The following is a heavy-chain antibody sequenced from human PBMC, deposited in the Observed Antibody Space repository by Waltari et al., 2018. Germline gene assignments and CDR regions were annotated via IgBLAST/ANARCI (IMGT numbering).Heavy chain of an antibody. CDR3: VLYSSSFLGDC. Sequence: EVQLVESGGGLVQPGGSLRLSCAASGFIFSSYWMHWVRQAPGKGLVSVSHINIDGSITNYVDPVKGRFTISRDNAKNTLLLQMNSLRAEDTAVYYCVLYSSSFLGDCWGQGTLVAVSS. CDR2: INIDGSIT. CDR1: GFIFSSYW. J-gene: IGHJ4*02. D-gene: IGHD6-13*01. V-gene: IGHV3-74*01.